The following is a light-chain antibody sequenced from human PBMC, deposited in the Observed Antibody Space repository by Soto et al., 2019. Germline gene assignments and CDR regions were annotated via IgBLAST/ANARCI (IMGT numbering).Light chain of an antibody. V-gene: IGKV3-11*01. CDR2: DAS. Sequence: EIVLTQSPATLSLSPGERATLSCRACQSVSSYLAWYQQKPGQAPRLLIYDASNRATGIPARFSGSGSGTDFTLTISSLEPEDFAVYYCQQRSNWPPKLTFGGGTKVEIK. CDR1: QSVSSY. CDR3: QQRSNWPPKLT. J-gene: IGKJ4*01.